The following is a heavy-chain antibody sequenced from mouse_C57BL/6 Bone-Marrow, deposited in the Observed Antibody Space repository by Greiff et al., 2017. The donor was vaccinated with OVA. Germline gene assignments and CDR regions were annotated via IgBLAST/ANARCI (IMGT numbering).Heavy chain of an antibody. V-gene: IGHV5-6*01. CDR3: ASLKGY. CDR1: GFTFSSYG. Sequence: VQLKESGGDLVKPGGSLKLSCAASGFTFSSYGMSWVRQTPDKRLEWVATISSGGSYTYYPDSVKGRFTISRDNAKNTLYLQMSSLKSEDTAMYYCASLKGYWGQGTTLTVSS. CDR2: ISSGGSYT. J-gene: IGHJ2*01.